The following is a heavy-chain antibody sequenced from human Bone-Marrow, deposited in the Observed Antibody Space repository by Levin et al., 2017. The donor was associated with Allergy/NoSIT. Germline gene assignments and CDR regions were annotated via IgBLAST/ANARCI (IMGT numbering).Heavy chain of an antibody. Sequence: LSLTCAASGFPFSSFGMHWVRQAPGKGLEWVSFISYSGSRTFYTDSVKGRFTISRDNSKNTLFLQINDLTIEDTALYYCTKESHLYCSGGGCFADWGQGTLVTVSS. V-gene: IGHV3-30*18. CDR2: ISYSGSRT. CDR3: TKESHLYCSGGGCFAD. D-gene: IGHD2-15*01. J-gene: IGHJ4*02. CDR1: GFPFSSFG.